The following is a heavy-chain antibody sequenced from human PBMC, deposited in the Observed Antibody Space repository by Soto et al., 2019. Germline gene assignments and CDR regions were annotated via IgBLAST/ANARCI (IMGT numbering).Heavy chain of an antibody. CDR3: ARGETYLGV. CDR1: RDTFNKYA. V-gene: IGHV1-69*01. J-gene: IGHJ6*02. Sequence: QVQLVQSGAEVKKPGSSVKVSCKTSRDTFNKYAFNWVRQAPGQGLEWMGWIIPIFSSRNYAEKFQGRVTITADDSTSTAYMELRSMRFEDTAVYYCARGETYLGVWGQGTIVTVSS. CDR2: IIPIFSSR. D-gene: IGHD3-16*01.